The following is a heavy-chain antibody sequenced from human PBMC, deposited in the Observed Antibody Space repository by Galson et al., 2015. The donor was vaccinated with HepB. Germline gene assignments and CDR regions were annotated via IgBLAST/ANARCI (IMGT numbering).Heavy chain of an antibody. J-gene: IGHJ4*02. CDR1: GYSFTSYW. CDR2: IYPGDSDT. D-gene: IGHD6-13*01. CDR3: ARLPDGRQQLVLGHFDY. V-gene: IGHV5-51*01. Sequence: QSGAEVKKPGESLQISCKGSGYSFTSYWIGWVRQMPGKGLEWMGIIYPGDSDTRYSPSFQGQVTISADKSIITAYLQWSSLKASDTAMYYCARLPDGRQQLVLGHFDYWGQGTLVTVSS.